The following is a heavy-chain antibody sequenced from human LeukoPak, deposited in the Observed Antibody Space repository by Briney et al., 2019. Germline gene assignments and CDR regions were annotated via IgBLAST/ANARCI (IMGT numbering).Heavy chain of an antibody. CDR2: ISGSGGSI. Sequence: GGSLRLSCAASGFTFSSDGMNWVRQAPGKGLEWVSVISGSGGSIYYADSVKGRFTISRDNSKNTLNLQMNSLRAEDTAVYYCAKDISDSSGWNNYFDYWGQGTLVTVSS. CDR3: AKDISDSSGWNNYFDY. J-gene: IGHJ4*02. D-gene: IGHD6-19*01. CDR1: GFTFSSDG. V-gene: IGHV3-23*01.